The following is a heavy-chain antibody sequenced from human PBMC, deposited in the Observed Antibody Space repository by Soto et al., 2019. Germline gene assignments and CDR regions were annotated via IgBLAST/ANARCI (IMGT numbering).Heavy chain of an antibody. CDR2: IYHSGST. D-gene: IGHD2-15*01. V-gene: IGHV4-4*02. J-gene: IGHJ3*02. CDR1: GGSISSSNW. Sequence: ASETLSLTCAVSGGSISSSNWWSWVRQPPGKGLEWIGEIYHSGSTNYNPSLKSRVTISVDKSKNQFSLKLSSVTAADTAVYYFARDFDIVVVVAATPSAFDIWGQGTMVTVSS. CDR3: ARDFDIVVVVAATPSAFDI.